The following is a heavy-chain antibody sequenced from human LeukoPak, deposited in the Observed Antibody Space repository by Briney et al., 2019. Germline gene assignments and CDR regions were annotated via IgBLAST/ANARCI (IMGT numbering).Heavy chain of an antibody. D-gene: IGHD3-10*01. CDR1: GGSISSYY. J-gene: IGHJ4*02. CDR3: ARHNLEGEFSDY. Sequence: SETLSLTCTVSGGSISSYYWSWIRQPPGKGLEWIGYIYYSGSTNYNPSLESRVTISVDTSKNQFSLKLSSVTAADTAVYYCARHNLEGEFSDYWGQGTLVTVSS. V-gene: IGHV4-59*08. CDR2: IYYSGST.